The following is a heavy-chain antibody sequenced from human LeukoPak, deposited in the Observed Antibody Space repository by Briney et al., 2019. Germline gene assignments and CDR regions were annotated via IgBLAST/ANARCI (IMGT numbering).Heavy chain of an antibody. CDR3: AKDSPYGDYESY. Sequence: GGSLRLPCAASGFTFSSYAMSWARQAPGKGLEWVSAISGSGGSTYYADSVKGRFTISRDNSKNTLYLQMNSLRAEDTAVYYCAKDSPYGDYESYWGQGTLVTVSS. J-gene: IGHJ4*02. V-gene: IGHV3-23*01. CDR1: GFTFSSYA. CDR2: ISGSGGST. D-gene: IGHD4-17*01.